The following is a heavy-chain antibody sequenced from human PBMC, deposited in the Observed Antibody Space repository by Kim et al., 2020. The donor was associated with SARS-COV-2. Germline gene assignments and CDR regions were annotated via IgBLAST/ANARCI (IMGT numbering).Heavy chain of an antibody. D-gene: IGHD2-2*01. CDR1: GFTFSSYT. CDR3: ATGVYQLLLCTEGDFDY. J-gene: IGHJ4*02. V-gene: IGHV3-21*01. Sequence: GGSLRLSCAASGFTFSSYTMNWVRQAPGKGLEWVSSISSSSYIDYADPVEGRFTISRDNDKNSMYLQMNSLRAGDTAVYYCATGVYQLLLCTEGDFDYRGQGTLVTV. CDR2: ISSSSYI.